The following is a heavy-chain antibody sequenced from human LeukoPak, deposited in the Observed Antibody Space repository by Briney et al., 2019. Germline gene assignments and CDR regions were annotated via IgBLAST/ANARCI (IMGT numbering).Heavy chain of an antibody. CDR1: GYTFTRYY. J-gene: IGHJ4*02. D-gene: IGHD1-26*01. CDR2: INPNRGGT. CDR3: ASSGSGSYLFDY. V-gene: IGHV1-2*02. Sequence: GSVNVSCKASGYTFTRYYMHWVRPAGGQGLEGMGWINPNRGGTNYARKLQGRVTMTGDTSISTAYMELGRLRSDDTAVYYCASSGSGSYLFDYWGQGTLVTVSS.